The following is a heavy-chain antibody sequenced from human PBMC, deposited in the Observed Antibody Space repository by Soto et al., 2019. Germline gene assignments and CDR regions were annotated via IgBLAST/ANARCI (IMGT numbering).Heavy chain of an antibody. CDR3: ARESIGCGGDCLDY. D-gene: IGHD2-21*01. CDR1: GFTFGNYE. Sequence: PGGSLRLSCAVSGFTFGNYEWNWVRQAPGKGLEWISYIDTSGDAMFYADSVKGRFAVSRDNTMNSLYLQMNSLRAEDTAAYYCARESIGCGGDCLDYWGQGTLVTVSS. V-gene: IGHV3-48*03. J-gene: IGHJ4*02. CDR2: IDTSGDAM.